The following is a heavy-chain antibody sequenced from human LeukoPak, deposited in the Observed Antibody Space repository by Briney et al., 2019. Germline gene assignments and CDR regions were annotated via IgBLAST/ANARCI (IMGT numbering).Heavy chain of an antibody. V-gene: IGHV1-18*01. CDR2: ISTYNGNT. Sequence: GASVKVSCKASGYTFTNYGISWVRQAPGQGLEWMGWISTYNGNTNYAQKLQGRVTMTTDTSTSTAYMELRSLRSDDTAMYYCAREDYYGSGRSDSWGQGTLVTVSS. CDR3: AREDYYGSGRSDS. CDR1: GYTFTNYG. J-gene: IGHJ4*02. D-gene: IGHD3-10*01.